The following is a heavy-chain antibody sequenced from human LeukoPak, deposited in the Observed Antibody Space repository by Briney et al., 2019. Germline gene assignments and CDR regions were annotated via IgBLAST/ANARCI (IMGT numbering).Heavy chain of an antibody. D-gene: IGHD6-6*01. J-gene: IGHJ3*02. CDR1: GGSISSSSYY. CDR3: ARHLPYSSSGHDAFDI. CDR2: IYYRGSP. V-gene: IGHV4-39*01. Sequence: SETLSLTCTVSGGSISSSSYYWGWIRQPPGKGLEWIVTIYYRGSPYYHPSLKRRVAISVDTSKNQFSLKLSSVTAADTAVYYCARHLPYSSSGHDAFDIWGQGTMVTVSS.